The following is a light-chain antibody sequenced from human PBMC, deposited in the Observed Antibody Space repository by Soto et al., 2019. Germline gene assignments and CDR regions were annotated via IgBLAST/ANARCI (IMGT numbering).Light chain of an antibody. CDR1: SSDVGSSNH. Sequence: QSALTQPPSVSGSPGQSVTISCTGTSSDVGSSNHVSWYQQPPGTAPKLMIYEVSNRPSGVPDRFSGSRSGNRASLTVSGLQAEDEADYYCTSYTSTSTYVFGTGTKVTVL. V-gene: IGLV2-18*02. CDR2: EVS. J-gene: IGLJ1*01. CDR3: TSYTSTSTYV.